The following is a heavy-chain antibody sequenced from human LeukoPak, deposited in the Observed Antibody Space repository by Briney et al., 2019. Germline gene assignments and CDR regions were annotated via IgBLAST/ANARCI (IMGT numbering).Heavy chain of an antibody. CDR3: ARTGCSSTSCYKYYFDY. J-gene: IGHJ4*02. CDR1: GFTFSSYA. V-gene: IGHV3-30*04. Sequence: PGRSLRLSCAASGFTFSSYAMHWVRQAPGKGLEWVAVISYDGSNKYYADSVKGRFTISRDNSKNTLYLQMNSLRAEDTAVHYCARTGCSSTSCYKYYFDYWGQGTLVTVSS. CDR2: ISYDGSNK. D-gene: IGHD2-2*02.